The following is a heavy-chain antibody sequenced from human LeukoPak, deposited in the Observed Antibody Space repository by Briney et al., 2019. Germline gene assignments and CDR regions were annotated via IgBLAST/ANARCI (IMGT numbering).Heavy chain of an antibody. V-gene: IGHV4-34*01. CDR1: GGSFSGYY. CDR2: INHSGNT. J-gene: IGHJ5*02. CDR3: ARGPSVGATNLNWFDP. Sequence: PSETLSLTCAVYGGSFSGYYWSWIRQPPGKGLEWIGEINHSGNTNYNPSLKSRVTISVDTSKNQFSLKLSSVTAADTAVYYCARGPSVGATNLNWFDPWGQGTLVTVSS. D-gene: IGHD1-26*01.